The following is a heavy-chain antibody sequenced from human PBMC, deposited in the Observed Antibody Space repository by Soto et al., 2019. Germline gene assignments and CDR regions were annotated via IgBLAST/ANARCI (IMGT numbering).Heavy chain of an antibody. V-gene: IGHV5-51*01. CDR3: ARLRGGTYSDFDY. CDR1: GYSFINYW. D-gene: IGHD1-26*01. J-gene: IGHJ4*02. CDR2: IYPGDSDT. Sequence: PGESLKISCKGSGYSFINYWIAWVRQMPGKGLEWMGIIYPGDSDTRYSPSFQGQVTISADKSFSIAYLQWSSLKASDSAMYYCARLRGGTYSDFDYWGQGALVTVSS.